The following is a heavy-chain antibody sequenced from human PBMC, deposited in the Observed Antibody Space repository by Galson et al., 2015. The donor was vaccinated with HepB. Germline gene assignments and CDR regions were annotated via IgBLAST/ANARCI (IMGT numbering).Heavy chain of an antibody. D-gene: IGHD3-3*02. J-gene: IGHJ4*02. Sequence: SLRLSCAASGFTFSSYAMHWVRQAPGKGLEWVAVISYDGSNKYYADSVKGRFTISRDNSKNTLYLQMNSLRAEDTAVYYCAGTFGDNGFGLIPGFDHPTDHYWGQGTLVTVSS. V-gene: IGHV3-30-3*01. CDR2: ISYDGSNK. CDR3: AGTFGDNGFGLIPGFDHPTDHY. CDR1: GFTFSSYA.